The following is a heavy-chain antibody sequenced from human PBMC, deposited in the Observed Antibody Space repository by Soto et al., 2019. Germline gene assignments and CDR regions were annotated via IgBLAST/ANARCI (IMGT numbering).Heavy chain of an antibody. CDR3: TRDLDIGNRGYGQSKV. D-gene: IGHD5-12*01. V-gene: IGHV4-59*01. Sequence: SETLSLTCTISVGSISSYYWSLIRQTPGKGLEWIGYVYFSGSTNYNPSLKSRVLISIDTSRNQFSLRLNSVTAAETAVYYCTRDLDIGNRGYGQSKVSGQGKTVTVSS. CDR1: VGSISSYY. CDR2: VYFSGST. J-gene: IGHJ6*02.